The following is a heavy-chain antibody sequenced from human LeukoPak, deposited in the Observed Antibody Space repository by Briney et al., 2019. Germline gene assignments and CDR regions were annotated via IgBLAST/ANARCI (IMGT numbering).Heavy chain of an antibody. CDR1: GFTVSSNY. CDR3: ARFSSSWYYFDY. D-gene: IGHD6-13*01. Sequence: GGSLRLSCAASGFTVSSNYMSWVRQAPGKGLEWVSVIYSGGSTYYADSVKGRFTISRDNSKNTLYLQMNSLRAEDTAVYYCARFSSSWYYFDYWGQGTLVTVSS. CDR2: IYSGGST. V-gene: IGHV3-53*01. J-gene: IGHJ4*02.